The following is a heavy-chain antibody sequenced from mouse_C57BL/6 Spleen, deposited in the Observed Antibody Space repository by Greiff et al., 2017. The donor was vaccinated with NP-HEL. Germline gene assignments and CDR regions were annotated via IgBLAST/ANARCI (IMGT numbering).Heavy chain of an antibody. J-gene: IGHJ3*01. V-gene: IGHV1-69*01. CDR3: ARGWGNYEAWFAY. Sequence: VQLQQPGAELVMPGASVKLSCKASGYTFTSYWMHWVKQRPGQGLEWIGEFDPSDSYTNYNQKFKGKSTLTVDKSSSTAYMQLSSLTSEDSAVDYCARGWGNYEAWFAYWGQGTLVTVSA. D-gene: IGHD2-1*01. CDR2: FDPSDSYT. CDR1: GYTFTSYW.